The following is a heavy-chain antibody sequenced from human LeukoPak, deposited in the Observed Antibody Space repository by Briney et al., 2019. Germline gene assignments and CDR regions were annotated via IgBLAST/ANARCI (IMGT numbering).Heavy chain of an antibody. CDR2: ISGSGGST. CDR1: GFTFSSYA. Sequence: GGSLRLSCAASGFTFSSYAMSWVRQAPGKGLEWVSAISGSGGSTYYADSVKGRFTISRDNSKNTLYLQMNSLRAEDTAVYYCAKGGVVPAAIWYYYYYMDVWGKGTTVTVSS. CDR3: AKGGVVPAAIWYYYYYMDV. D-gene: IGHD2-2*01. J-gene: IGHJ6*03. V-gene: IGHV3-23*01.